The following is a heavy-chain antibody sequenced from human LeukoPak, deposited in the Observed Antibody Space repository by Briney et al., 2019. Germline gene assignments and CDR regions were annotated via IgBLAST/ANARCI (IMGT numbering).Heavy chain of an antibody. CDR1: GGSISSSRLY. CDR2: IYYSGST. V-gene: IGHV4-39*07. CDR3: ARNAETNFAFYP. Sequence: SETLSLTCTLSGGSISSSRLYWGWIRQPPGKGLDWIGSIYYSGSTYYYPFLKSRVTLSVEQSKKQFSRKLSSVTCADTAVYFRARNAETNFAFYPWGQGTLVTVSS. J-gene: IGHJ5*02. D-gene: IGHD2-8*01.